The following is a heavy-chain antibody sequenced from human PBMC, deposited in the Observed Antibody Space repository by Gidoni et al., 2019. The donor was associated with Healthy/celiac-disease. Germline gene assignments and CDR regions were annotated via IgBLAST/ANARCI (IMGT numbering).Heavy chain of an antibody. V-gene: IGHV3-48*03. CDR1: GFTFSSYE. D-gene: IGHD3-10*01. CDR2: ISSSGSTI. Sequence: EVQLVESGGGLVQPGGSLRLSCAASGFTFSSYEMNWVLQAPGKGLEWVSYISSSGSTIYYADSVKGRFTISRDNAKNSLYLQMNSLRAEDTAVYYCARALGSIWFGELYFDYWGQGTLVTVSS. CDR3: ARALGSIWFGELYFDY. J-gene: IGHJ4*02.